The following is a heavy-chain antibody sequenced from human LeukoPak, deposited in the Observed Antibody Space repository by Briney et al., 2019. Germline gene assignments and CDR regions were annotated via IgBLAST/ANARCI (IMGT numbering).Heavy chain of an antibody. D-gene: IGHD3-10*01. V-gene: IGHV3-9*01. CDR1: GFTFSSYG. CDR3: AKVIPPYGSGSYYNSGPFDY. CDR2: ISWNSGSI. Sequence: GGSLRPSCAASGFTFSSYGMHWVRQAPGKGLEWVSGISWNSGSIGYADSVKGRFTISRDNAKNSLYLQMNSLRAEDTALYYCAKVIPPYGSGSYYNSGPFDYWGQGTLVTVSS. J-gene: IGHJ4*02.